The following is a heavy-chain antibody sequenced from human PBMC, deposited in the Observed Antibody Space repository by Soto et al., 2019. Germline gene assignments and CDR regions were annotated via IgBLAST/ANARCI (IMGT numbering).Heavy chain of an antibody. D-gene: IGHD5-12*01. J-gene: IGHJ5*02. V-gene: IGHV4-39*01. CDR2: LSYTGST. CDR1: GVSINSTGYP. Sequence: QLQLQESGPGLVKPSETLTLTCTVSGVSINSTGYPGAWIAQTPGKGWEGIGTLSYTGSTYYNPSLKSRVTISVDTSKNQFSLKLSSVTAADTAVYYCARHLAIRTVATSVGWFDPWGQGTLVTVSS. CDR3: ARHLAIRTVATSVGWFDP.